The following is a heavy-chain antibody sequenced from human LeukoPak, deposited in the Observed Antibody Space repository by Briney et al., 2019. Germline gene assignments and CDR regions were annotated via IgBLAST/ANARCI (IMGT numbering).Heavy chain of an antibody. Sequence: SETLSLTCTVSGGSISSSSYYWGWIRQPPGKGLEWIGSIYYSGSTYYNPSLKSRVTISVDTSKNQVSLKLSSVTAADTAVYYCARHDRVWVVVADYWGQGTLVTVSS. CDR1: GGSISSSSYY. CDR2: IYYSGST. V-gene: IGHV4-39*01. D-gene: IGHD2-15*01. J-gene: IGHJ4*02. CDR3: ARHDRVWVVVADY.